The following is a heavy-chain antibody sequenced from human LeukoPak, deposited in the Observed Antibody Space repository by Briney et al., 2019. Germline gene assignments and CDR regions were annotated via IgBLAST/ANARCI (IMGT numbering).Heavy chain of an antibody. J-gene: IGHJ4*02. CDR1: GGSISSTSHY. CDR3: ARDLDYGSGSYFGY. D-gene: IGHD3-10*01. Sequence: PSETLSLTCTVSGGSISSTSHYWGWIRQPPGKGLEWIGNIYHSGSTYYNPSLKSRVTISVDTSKNQFSLKLSSVTAADTAVYYCARDLDYGSGSYFGYWGQGTLVTVSS. CDR2: IYHSGST. V-gene: IGHV4-39*07.